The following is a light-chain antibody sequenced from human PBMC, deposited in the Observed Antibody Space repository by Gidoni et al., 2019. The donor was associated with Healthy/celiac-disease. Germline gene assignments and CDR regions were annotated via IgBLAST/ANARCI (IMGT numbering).Light chain of an antibody. Sequence: DIKMTQSPSSLSASVGDRVTITCQASQDISNYLNWYQQKTGKAPKLLIYDASNFETGVPSRFSGSVSGTDFTFTISSLQPEDIATYYCQQYDNLPPLTFGGGTKVEIK. CDR1: QDISNY. J-gene: IGKJ4*01. V-gene: IGKV1-33*01. CDR2: DAS. CDR3: QQYDNLPPLT.